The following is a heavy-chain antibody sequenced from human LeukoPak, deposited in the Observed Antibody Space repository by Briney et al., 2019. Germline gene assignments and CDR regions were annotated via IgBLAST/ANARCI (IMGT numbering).Heavy chain of an antibody. Sequence: GESLKISCKGSGYSFTSYWIGWVRQMPGKGLGWMGIIYPGDSDTRYSPSFQGQVTISADKSISTAYLQWSSLKASDTAVYYCARHRPYYDFWSGSDYWGQGTLVTVSS. CDR3: ARHRPYYDFWSGSDY. D-gene: IGHD3-3*01. CDR2: IYPGDSDT. V-gene: IGHV5-51*01. J-gene: IGHJ4*02. CDR1: GYSFTSYW.